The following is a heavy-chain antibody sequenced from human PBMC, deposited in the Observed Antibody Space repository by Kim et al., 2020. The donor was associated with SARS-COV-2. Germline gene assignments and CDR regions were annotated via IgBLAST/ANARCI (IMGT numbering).Heavy chain of an antibody. CDR3: AREPFGQWLVVKGDWFDP. Sequence: ASVKVSCKASGYTFTSYAMNWVRQAPGQGLEWMGWINTNTGNPTYAQGFTGRFVFSLDTSVSTAYLQISSLKAEDTAVYYCAREPFGQWLVVKGDWFDPWGQGTLVTVSS. CDR2: INTNTGNP. V-gene: IGHV7-4-1*02. CDR1: GYTFTSYA. J-gene: IGHJ5*02. D-gene: IGHD6-19*01.